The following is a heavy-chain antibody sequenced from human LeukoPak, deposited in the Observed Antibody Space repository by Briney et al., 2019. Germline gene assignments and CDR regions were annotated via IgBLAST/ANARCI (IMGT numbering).Heavy chain of an antibody. D-gene: IGHD3-22*01. CDR2: IYHSGST. J-gene: IGHJ3*02. CDR1: GYSISSGYY. CDR3: AKSNGYGLIDI. Sequence: SETLSLTCTVSGYSISSGYYWGWIRQPPGKGLEWIGSIYHSGSTYYSPSLKSRVTISLDTSRNQFSLKLNSVTAADTAVYYCAKSNGYGLIDIWGQGTMVTVSS. V-gene: IGHV4-38-2*02.